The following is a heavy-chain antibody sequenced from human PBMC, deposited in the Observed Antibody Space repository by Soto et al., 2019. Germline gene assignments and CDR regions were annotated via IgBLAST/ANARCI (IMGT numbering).Heavy chain of an antibody. Sequence: SEKVSLQASCYSFTSYGISWVRQAPGQGLEWMGWISAYNGNTNYAQKLQGRVTMTTDTSTSTAYMELRSLRSDDTAVYYCARARSGWYVGLYYFDYWGQGTLVTVSS. CDR2: ISAYNGNT. CDR3: ARARSGWYVGLYYFDY. J-gene: IGHJ4*02. V-gene: IGHV1-18*01. CDR1: CYSFTSYG. D-gene: IGHD6-19*01.